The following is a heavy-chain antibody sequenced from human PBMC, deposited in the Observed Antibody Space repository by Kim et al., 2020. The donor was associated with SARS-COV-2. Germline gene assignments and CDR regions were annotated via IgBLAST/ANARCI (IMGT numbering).Heavy chain of an antibody. D-gene: IGHD5-12*01. CDR1: GGSISSSSYY. J-gene: IGHJ5*02. Sequence: SETLSLTCTVSGGSISSSSYYWGWIRQPPGKGLEWIGSIYYSGSTYYNPSLKSRVTISVVTSKNQFSLKLSSVTAADTAVYYCARHQNSGYDVFAPRGYNWFDPWGQGTLVTVSS. CDR2: IYYSGST. V-gene: IGHV4-39*01. CDR3: ARHQNSGYDVFAPRGYNWFDP.